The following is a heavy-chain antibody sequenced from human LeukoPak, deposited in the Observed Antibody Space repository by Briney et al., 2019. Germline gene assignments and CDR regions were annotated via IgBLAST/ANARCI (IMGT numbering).Heavy chain of an antibody. D-gene: IGHD6-6*01. CDR3: ARGYSRSSGVFDY. CDR1: GFTFSNYG. J-gene: IGHJ4*02. V-gene: IGHV3-33*01. CDR2: IWYDGTNK. Sequence: GGSLRLSCVASGFTFSNYGMHWGRQAPGKGLEWVAVIWYDGTNKYYADSVKGRFTISRDNSKNTLYLQMNSLRAEDTAVYYCARGYSRSSGVFDYWGQGTLVTVSS.